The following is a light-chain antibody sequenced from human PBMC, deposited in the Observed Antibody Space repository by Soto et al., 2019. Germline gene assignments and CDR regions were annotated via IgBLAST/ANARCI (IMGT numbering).Light chain of an antibody. Sequence: DIQMTQSPSSLSASVGDRVTITCRASQSISKYLNWYQQEPGKAPKLLIYIASTLKSGVPSRFSGSGSATDFTLTISSLQPEDFATYYCQQSHSSPYTFGQGTKLEI. J-gene: IGKJ2*01. CDR3: QQSHSSPYT. CDR2: IAS. CDR1: QSISKY. V-gene: IGKV1-39*01.